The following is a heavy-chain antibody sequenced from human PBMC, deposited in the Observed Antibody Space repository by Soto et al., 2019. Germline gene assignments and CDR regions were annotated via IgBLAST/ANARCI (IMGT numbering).Heavy chain of an antibody. CDR1: GGTFSSYA. Sequence: SVKVSCKASGGTFSSYAISWVRQAPGQGLEWMGGIIPIFGTATYAQKFQGRVTITADESTSTAYMELSSLRSEDTAVYYCARYSYCSGGSCYSADAFDIWGQGTMVTVSS. J-gene: IGHJ3*02. CDR2: IIPIFGTA. V-gene: IGHV1-69*13. D-gene: IGHD2-15*01. CDR3: ARYSYCSGGSCYSADAFDI.